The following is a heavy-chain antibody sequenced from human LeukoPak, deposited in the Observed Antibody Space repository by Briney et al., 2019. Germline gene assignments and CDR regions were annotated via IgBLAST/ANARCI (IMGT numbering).Heavy chain of an antibody. CDR1: GFTFDDYT. D-gene: IGHD1-1*01. J-gene: IGHJ4*02. Sequence: GGSLRLSCAASGFTFDDYTMHWVRQAPGKGLERVSLISWDGGSTYYADSVKGRFTISRDNAKNSLYLQMNSLRAEDTAVYYCARADWNADHFDYWGQGTLVTVSS. CDR2: ISWDGGST. CDR3: ARADWNADHFDY. V-gene: IGHV3-43*01.